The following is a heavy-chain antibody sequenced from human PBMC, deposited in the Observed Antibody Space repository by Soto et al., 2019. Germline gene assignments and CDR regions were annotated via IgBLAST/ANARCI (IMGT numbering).Heavy chain of an antibody. V-gene: IGHV3-33*06. J-gene: IGHJ4*02. CDR3: AKGGGTTLPLDS. CDR2: IWYDGSDK. Sequence: QVQLVESGGGVVQPGRSLRLSCAASGFTFSSYGMHWVRQAPGKGLERVAVIWYDGSDKFYADSVKGRFTISRDNSKNTLYLQMHSLTAEDTAVYYCAKGGGTTLPLDSWGQGTLVTVSS. D-gene: IGHD1-7*01. CDR1: GFTFSSYG.